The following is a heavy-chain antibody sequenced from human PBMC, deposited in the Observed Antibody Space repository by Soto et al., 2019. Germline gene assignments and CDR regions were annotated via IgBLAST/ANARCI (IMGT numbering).Heavy chain of an antibody. V-gene: IGHV4-30-2*01. J-gene: IGHJ5*02. Sequence: SETLSLTCAVSGGSISSGGYSWSWIRQPPGKGLEWIGYIYHSGSTYYNPSLKSRVTISVDRSKNQFSLKLSSVTAAGTAVYYCARVPDRWGQGTLVTGSS. CDR3: ARVPDR. CDR1: GGSISSGGYS. D-gene: IGHD2-2*01. CDR2: IYHSGST.